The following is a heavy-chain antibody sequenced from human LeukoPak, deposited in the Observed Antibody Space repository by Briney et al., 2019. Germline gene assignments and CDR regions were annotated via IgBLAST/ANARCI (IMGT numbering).Heavy chain of an antibody. D-gene: IGHD2-2*01. CDR2: LYSTGGT. J-gene: IGHJ3*02. V-gene: IGHV4-4*07. CDR3: ARGGYCSSTSCYPRDAFDI. Sequence: PSETLSLTCTVSGGSITGYYWSWIRQPPGKGLEWIGRLYSTGGTNYNPSLKSRVTMSVDTSKNQFSLRLSSVTAADTAVYYCARGGYCSSTSCYPRDAFDIWGQGTMVTVSS. CDR1: GGSITGYY.